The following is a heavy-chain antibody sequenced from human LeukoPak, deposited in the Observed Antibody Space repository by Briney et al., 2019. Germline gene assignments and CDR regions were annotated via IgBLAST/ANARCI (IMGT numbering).Heavy chain of an antibody. CDR1: GFTFDDYA. Sequence: PGGSLRLSCAASGFTFDDYAMHWVRQAPGKGLEWVSGISWNSGSIGYADSVKGRFTISRDNAKNSLYLQMNSLRAEDTALYYCAKDMSQVGATTREFDYWGQGTLVTVSS. J-gene: IGHJ4*02. CDR3: AKDMSQVGATTREFDY. CDR2: ISWNSGSI. V-gene: IGHV3-9*01. D-gene: IGHD1-26*01.